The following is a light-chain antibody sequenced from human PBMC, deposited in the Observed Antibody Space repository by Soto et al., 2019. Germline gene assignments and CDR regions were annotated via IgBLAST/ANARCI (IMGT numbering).Light chain of an antibody. CDR3: QQYGSSPRT. J-gene: IGKJ1*01. V-gene: IGKV3-15*01. CDR2: GAY. Sequence: EIVMTQSPATLSVSPGERATLSCRASQSVSSNLAWYQQKPGQAPRLLIYGAYTRATGIPARFSGSGSGTEFTLTISSLQSEDFAVYYCQQYGSSPRTIGQGTKVDIK. CDR1: QSVSSN.